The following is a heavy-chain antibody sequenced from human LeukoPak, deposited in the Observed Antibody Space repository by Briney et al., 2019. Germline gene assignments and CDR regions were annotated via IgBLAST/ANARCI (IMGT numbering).Heavy chain of an antibody. CDR1: GFTLSSYN. V-gene: IGHV3-48*01. CDR2: ISTSSSTI. J-gene: IGHJ4*02. CDR3: ARGTRFLEWLLPALDY. D-gene: IGHD3-3*01. Sequence: GGSLRLSCAASGFTLSSYNMYWVRQAPGKGLEWVSYISTSSSTIYYADSVKGRFTISRDNAKNSLYLQMNSLRAEDTAVYYCARGTRFLEWLLPALDYWGQGTLVTVSS.